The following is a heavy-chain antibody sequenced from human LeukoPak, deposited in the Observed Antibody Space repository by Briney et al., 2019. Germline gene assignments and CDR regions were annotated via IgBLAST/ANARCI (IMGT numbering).Heavy chain of an antibody. D-gene: IGHD6-13*01. V-gene: IGHV4-38-2*02. CDR2: IFHSGTT. Sequence: SETLSLTCSVSGYSIGSGYYWGWIRQPPGKALEWIGSIFHSGTTHYNPSLKSRVTISVDTSKNQFSLKLSSVTAADTAVYYCARGVRGQQLVYYYYYMDVWGKGTTVTVSS. CDR1: GYSIGSGYY. J-gene: IGHJ6*03. CDR3: ARGVRGQQLVYYYYYMDV.